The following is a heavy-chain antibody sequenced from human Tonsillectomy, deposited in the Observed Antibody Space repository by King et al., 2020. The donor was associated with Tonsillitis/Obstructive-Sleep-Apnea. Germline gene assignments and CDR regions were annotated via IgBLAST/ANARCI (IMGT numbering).Heavy chain of an antibody. CDR2: LSDSVSVT. J-gene: IGHJ4*02. V-gene: IGHV3-23*04. CDR1: GFTFSSDA. D-gene: IGHD2-2*02. CDR3: AKGDCRSTSCYNFFDY. Sequence: VQLVESGGGLVQPWGSLRLACAASGFTFSSDAMSWFRHAPWHDLELFSSLSDSVSVTYYAASVRGRFTISRHNSKNTLYLQMNSLRAEDTAISYCAKGDCRSTSCYNFFDYWGQGTLVTVSS.